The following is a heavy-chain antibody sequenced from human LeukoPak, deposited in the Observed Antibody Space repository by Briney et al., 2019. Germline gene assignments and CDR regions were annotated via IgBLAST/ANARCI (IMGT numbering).Heavy chain of an antibody. CDR1: GYSFTSYW. Sequence: GESLKISCQGSGYSFTSYWIGWVRQMPGKGREWMGIMYPGHAGDGEPTYSPSFQGQVTISVDKSINTAYLQWCSLKASDTAIYYCASGVYRGYFDYWGQGTLVTVSS. J-gene: IGHJ4*02. V-gene: IGHV5-51*01. CDR2: MYPGHAGDGEP. D-gene: IGHD3-10*01. CDR3: ASGVYRGYFDY.